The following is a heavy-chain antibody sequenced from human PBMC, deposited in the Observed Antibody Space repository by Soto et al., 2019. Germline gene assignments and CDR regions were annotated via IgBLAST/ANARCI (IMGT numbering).Heavy chain of an antibody. V-gene: IGHV4-61*01. CDR1: GGSVSSGSHY. J-gene: IGHJ4*02. CDR2: IYNSGIT. CDR3: ARDLDSRSTPY. Sequence: SETLSLTCTVSGGSVSSGSHYWSWIRQSPGKGLEWIGYIYNSGITKYNATLKSRVTISVDTSKNQFSLKLSSVTAADTAVYYCARDLDSRSTPYWGQGTLVTVSS. D-gene: IGHD3-9*01.